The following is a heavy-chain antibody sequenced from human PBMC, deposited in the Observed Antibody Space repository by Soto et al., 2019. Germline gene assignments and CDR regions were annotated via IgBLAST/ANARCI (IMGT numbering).Heavy chain of an antibody. CDR2: IYYSVST. CDR1: GGSISSSSYY. D-gene: IGHD6-13*01. Sequence: QLQLQESGPGLVKPSETLSLTCTVSGGSISSSSYYWGWIRQPPGKGLEWIGSIYYSVSTYYNPSLKSRVTISVDTSKNQFSLKLSSVTAADTAVYYCARPGIAAAGHYYYGMDVWGQGTTVTVSS. J-gene: IGHJ6*02. CDR3: ARPGIAAAGHYYYGMDV. V-gene: IGHV4-39*01.